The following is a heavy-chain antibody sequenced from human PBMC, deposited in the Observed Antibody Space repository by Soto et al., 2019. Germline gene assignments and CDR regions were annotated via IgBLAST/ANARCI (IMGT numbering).Heavy chain of an antibody. CDR2: IYSGGST. D-gene: IGHD1-7*01. J-gene: IGHJ6*02. Sequence: PGGSLRLSCAASGFTVSSNYMSWVRQAAGKGLEWVSVIYSGGSTYYADSVKGRFTISRDNSKNTLYLQMNSLRAEDTAVYYCASPRPPTRFKLELTEYCMDVWGQGTTVTVSS. V-gene: IGHV3-53*01. CDR3: ASPRPPTRFKLELTEYCMDV. CDR1: GFTVSSNY.